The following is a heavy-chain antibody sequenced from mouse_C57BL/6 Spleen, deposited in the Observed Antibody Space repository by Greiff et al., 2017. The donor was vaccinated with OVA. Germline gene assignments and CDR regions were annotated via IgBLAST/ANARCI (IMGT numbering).Heavy chain of an antibody. CDR2: IDPSDSYT. CDR1: GYTFTSYW. V-gene: IGHV1-69*01. D-gene: IGHD2-5*01. CDR3: ARRPTIVTYFDY. J-gene: IGHJ2*01. Sequence: VQLQQPGAELVMPGASVKLSCKASGYTFTSYWMHWVKQRPGQGLEWIGEIDPSDSYTNYNQKFKGKSTLTVDKSSSTAYMQLSSLTSEDSAVYYCARRPTIVTYFDYWGQGTTLTVSS.